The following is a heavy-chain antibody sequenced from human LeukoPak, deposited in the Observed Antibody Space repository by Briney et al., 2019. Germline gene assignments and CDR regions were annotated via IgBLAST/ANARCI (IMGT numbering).Heavy chain of an antibody. CDR1: GYTFTGYY. D-gene: IGHD4-17*01. Sequence: ASVKVSCKASGYTFTGYYMHWVRQPPGQGLEWMGWINPNSGGTNYAQKFQGRVTMTRDTSISTAYMELSRLRSDDTAVYYCARPTVTGTYYYMDVWGKGTTVTVSS. CDR3: ARPTVTGTYYYMDV. J-gene: IGHJ6*03. V-gene: IGHV1-2*02. CDR2: INPNSGGT.